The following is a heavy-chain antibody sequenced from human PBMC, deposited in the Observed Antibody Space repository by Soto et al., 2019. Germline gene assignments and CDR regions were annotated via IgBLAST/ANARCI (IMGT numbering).Heavy chain of an antibody. Sequence: ASVKVSCKASGYTFTSYGISWVRQAPGQGLEWMGWISAYNGNTNYAQKLQGRVTMTTDTSTSTAYMELRSLRSEDTAVYYCAGRLGYCSGGSCYFDDAFDIWGQGTMVTVSS. D-gene: IGHD2-15*01. V-gene: IGHV1-18*01. CDR3: AGRLGYCSGGSCYFDDAFDI. CDR1: GYTFTSYG. CDR2: ISAYNGNT. J-gene: IGHJ3*02.